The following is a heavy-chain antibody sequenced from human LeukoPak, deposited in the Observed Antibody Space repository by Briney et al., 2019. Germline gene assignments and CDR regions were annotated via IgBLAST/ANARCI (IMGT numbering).Heavy chain of an antibody. D-gene: IGHD6-19*01. J-gene: IGHJ3*02. Sequence: RASVKVSCKASGYTFTSYGISWVRQAPGQGLEWMGWISAYNGNTNYAQKLQGRVTMTTDTSTSTAYMELRSLRSDDTAVYYCAREVTSGWELDAFDIWGQGTTVTVSS. CDR3: AREVTSGWELDAFDI. CDR2: ISAYNGNT. CDR1: GYTFTSYG. V-gene: IGHV1-18*01.